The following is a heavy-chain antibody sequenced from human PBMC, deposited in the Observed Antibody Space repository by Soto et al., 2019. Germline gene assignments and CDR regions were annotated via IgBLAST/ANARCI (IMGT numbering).Heavy chain of an antibody. CDR1: GGTFNNYP. CDR3: ARGRGYSGDDHYYYFDMDV. CDR2: SIPIFGTT. D-gene: IGHD5-12*01. Sequence: ASVKVSCNASGGTFNNYPITWVRQAPGEGLEWIGGSIPIFGTTNYAQKFQGRVTISVDESTSTAYMELSSLRSEDTAVYYCARGRGYSGDDHYYYFDMDVWGQGTTVTVSS. V-gene: IGHV1-69*13. J-gene: IGHJ6*02.